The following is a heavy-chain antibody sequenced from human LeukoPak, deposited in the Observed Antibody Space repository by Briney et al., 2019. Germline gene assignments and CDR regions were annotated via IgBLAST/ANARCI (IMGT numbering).Heavy chain of an antibody. D-gene: IGHD2-2*02. CDR3: ARKGNCSSTSCYNRNWFDP. J-gene: IGHJ5*02. CDR2: IIHSGST. Sequence: SSETLSLTCAVYGGSFSGYYWSWIRQPPGKGLEWIGEIIHSGSTNYNPSLKSRVTISVDTSKNQFSLKLSSVTAADTAVYYCARKGNCSSTSCYNRNWFDPWGQGTLVTVSS. V-gene: IGHV4-34*12. CDR1: GGSFSGYY.